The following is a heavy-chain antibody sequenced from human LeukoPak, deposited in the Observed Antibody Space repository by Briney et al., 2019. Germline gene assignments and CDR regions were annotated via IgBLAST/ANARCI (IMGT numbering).Heavy chain of an antibody. CDR1: GYTFTGYY. J-gene: IGHJ4*02. CDR2: INPNSGGT. D-gene: IGHD6-19*01. CDR3: ARDWDIAVAFFDC. V-gene: IGHV1-2*02. Sequence: ASVKVSCKASGYTFTGYYIHWVRQAPGQGLEWMGWINPNSGGTNYAQKFQGRVTVTRDTSISTAYMELSRLRSDDTAVYYCARDWDIAVAFFDCWGQGTLVTVSS.